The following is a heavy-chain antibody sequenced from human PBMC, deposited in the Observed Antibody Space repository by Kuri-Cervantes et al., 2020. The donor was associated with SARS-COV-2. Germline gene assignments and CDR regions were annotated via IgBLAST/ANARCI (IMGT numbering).Heavy chain of an antibody. CDR3: ARTGLPGWYYYYGMDV. Sequence: GESLKISCAASGFTFSDYYMSWIRQAPGKGLEWVSYISSSGSTIYYADSVKGQFTISRDNAKNSLYLQMSSLRAEDTAVYYCARTGLPGWYYYYGMDVWGQGTTVTVSS. CDR1: GFTFSDYY. J-gene: IGHJ6*02. CDR2: ISSSGSTI. D-gene: IGHD2-15*01. V-gene: IGHV3-11*01.